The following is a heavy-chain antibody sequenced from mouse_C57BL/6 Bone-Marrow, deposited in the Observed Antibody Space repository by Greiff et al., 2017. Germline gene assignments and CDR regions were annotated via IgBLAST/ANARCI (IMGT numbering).Heavy chain of an antibody. J-gene: IGHJ3*01. CDR2: INPNHGGT. Sequence: EVQLQQSGPELVKPGASVKMSCTASGYTFTDYNMHWVKQSPGKSLEWIGYINPNHGGTSYHPKFKGKATLTVNTSSSTAYLELRRLPSEDAAVYYCARGDRIWLRRALAYWGQGTLVTVSA. CDR3: ARGDRIWLRRALAY. CDR1: GYTFTDYN. D-gene: IGHD2-2*01. V-gene: IGHV1-22*01.